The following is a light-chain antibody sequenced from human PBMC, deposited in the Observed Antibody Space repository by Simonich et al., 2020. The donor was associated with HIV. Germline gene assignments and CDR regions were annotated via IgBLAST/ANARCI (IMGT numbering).Light chain of an antibody. CDR2: CNS. Sequence: QSVLTQPPSVSGAPGQRVTFSCTGSSSNIGAGYDVHWYQQLPGTAPKLLIYCNSIRPSGVPDRFSGSKSGTSASLAITGLQAEDEADYYCQSYDSSLSAWVFGGGTKLTVL. V-gene: IGLV1-40*01. CDR1: SSNIGAGYD. CDR3: QSYDSSLSAWV. J-gene: IGLJ3*02.